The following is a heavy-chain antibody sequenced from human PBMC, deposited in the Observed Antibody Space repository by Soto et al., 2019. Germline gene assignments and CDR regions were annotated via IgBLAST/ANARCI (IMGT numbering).Heavy chain of an antibody. D-gene: IGHD1-26*01. CDR1: GFTFSSYS. Sequence: EVQLVESGGGLVKPGGSLRLSCAASGFTFSSYSMNWVRQAPGKGLEWVSSISSSSSYIYYADSVKGRFTISRDNAKNSLYLQMNSLRAEDTAVYYCARVWGSRELPRYWGQGTLVTVSS. J-gene: IGHJ4*02. CDR3: ARVWGSRELPRY. CDR2: ISSSSSYI. V-gene: IGHV3-21*01.